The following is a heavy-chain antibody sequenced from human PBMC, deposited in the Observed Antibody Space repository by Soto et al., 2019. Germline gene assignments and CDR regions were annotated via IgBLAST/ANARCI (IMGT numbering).Heavy chain of an antibody. CDR3: AKDLNVKTYVPYGMDV. CDR2: ISDDGHNK. CDR1: QLTFNNYA. Sequence: QVQLVESGGGVVQPGRSLSLSCAASQLTFNNYAMHWVRQAPGKGLEWVAVISDDGHNKYYADSVRGRFTISRDNSKNTVYLHMNSLRVDETAVYYCAKDLNVKTYVPYGMDVWGQGTTVTVSS. V-gene: IGHV3-30*18. J-gene: IGHJ6*02. D-gene: IGHD3-10*02.